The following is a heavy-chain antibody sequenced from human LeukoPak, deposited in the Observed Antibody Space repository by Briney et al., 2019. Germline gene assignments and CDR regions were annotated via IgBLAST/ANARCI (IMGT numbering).Heavy chain of an antibody. J-gene: IGHJ4*02. CDR2: INPNSGGT. CDR3: AREGYDSSGYYYFDY. Sequence: GASVKVSCKASGYTFTGYYMHWVRQAPGQGLEWMGWINPNSGGTNYAQKLQGRVTMTRDTSISTAYMELSRLRSDDTAVYYCAREGYDSSGYYYFDYWGQGTLVTVSS. D-gene: IGHD3-22*01. V-gene: IGHV1-2*02. CDR1: GYTFTGYY.